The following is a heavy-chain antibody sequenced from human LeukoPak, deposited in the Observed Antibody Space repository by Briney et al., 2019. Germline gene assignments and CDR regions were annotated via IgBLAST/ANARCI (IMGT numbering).Heavy chain of an antibody. J-gene: IGHJ4*02. D-gene: IGHD5-24*01. Sequence: GGSLRLSCAASRFTFSLYSMNWVRQAPGKGLEWVSSISSNSSYIYYADSVKGRFSISRDNAKNSLYLQMNSLRAEDTALYYCARDSRDGYNSGFDYWGQGTLVTVSS. V-gene: IGHV3-21*04. CDR2: ISSNSSYI. CDR1: RFTFSLYS. CDR3: ARDSRDGYNSGFDY.